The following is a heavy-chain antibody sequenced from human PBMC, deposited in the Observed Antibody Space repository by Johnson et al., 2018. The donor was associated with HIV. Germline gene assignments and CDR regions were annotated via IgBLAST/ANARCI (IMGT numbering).Heavy chain of an antibody. CDR1: GFTFDDYA. V-gene: IGHV3-9*01. CDR3: AKGSDSSGWDGGVDAFDI. D-gene: IGHD6-19*01. Sequence: VQLVESGGGLVQPGRSLRLSCAASGFTFDDYAMHWVRQAPGKGLEWVSGISWTRGGIDYADSVKGRFTICRDHAKNSLYLQMNSVGAEDTALYSCAKGSDSSGWDGGVDAFDIRGQGTMVTVSS. CDR2: ISWTRGGI. J-gene: IGHJ3*02.